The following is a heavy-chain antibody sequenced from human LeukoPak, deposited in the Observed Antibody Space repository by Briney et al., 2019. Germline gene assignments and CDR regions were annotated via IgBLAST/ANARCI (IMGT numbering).Heavy chain of an antibody. CDR1: GFTFSSYA. V-gene: IGHV3-23*01. CDR3: AKARDILTGYPYFDY. D-gene: IGHD3-9*01. Sequence: GGSLRLSCAASGFTFSSYAMSWVRQAPGKGLEWVSAISGRGGSTYYADSVKGRFTISRDNSKNTLYLQMNSLRAEDTAVYYCAKARDILTGYPYFDYWGQGTLVTVSS. CDR2: ISGRGGST. J-gene: IGHJ4*02.